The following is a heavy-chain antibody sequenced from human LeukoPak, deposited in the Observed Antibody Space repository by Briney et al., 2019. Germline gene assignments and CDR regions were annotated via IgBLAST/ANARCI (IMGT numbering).Heavy chain of an antibody. D-gene: IGHD3-22*01. J-gene: IGHJ4*01. CDR3: ARDLSHYDSSSVD. CDR2: ISTYNGDT. Sequence: ASVKVSCKASGGTLSSYAISWVRQAPGQGLEWMGWISTYNGDTNYAQKLQDRVTMTIDTSTSTAYMELRSLRSDDTAVYFCARDLSHYDSSSVDWGQGTLVTVSS. V-gene: IGHV1-18*01. CDR1: GGTLSSYA.